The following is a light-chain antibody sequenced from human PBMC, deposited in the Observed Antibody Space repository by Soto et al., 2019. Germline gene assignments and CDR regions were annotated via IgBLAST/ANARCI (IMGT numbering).Light chain of an antibody. CDR3: CSYAGSSTHV. J-gene: IGLJ1*01. V-gene: IGLV2-23*02. Sequence: HSALTQPASVSGSPGQSSTFSCTGTSSDVGSSNLVSWYQQHPGKAPKLLIYEVSKRPSGVSNRFSGSKSGNTASLTISGLQAEDEADYYCCSYAGSSTHVFGTGTKVTVL. CDR2: EVS. CDR1: SSDVGSSNL.